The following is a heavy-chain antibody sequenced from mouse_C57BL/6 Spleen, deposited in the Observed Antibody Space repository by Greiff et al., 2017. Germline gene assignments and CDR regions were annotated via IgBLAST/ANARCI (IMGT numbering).Heavy chain of an antibody. D-gene: IGHD1-1*01. CDR1: GFTFSSYA. Sequence: EVKLVESGGGLVKPGGSLKLSCAASGFTFSSYAMSWVRQTPEKRLEWVATISDGGSYTYYPDNVKGRFTISRDNAKNNLYLQMRQLKSEYTAMYYCARDNSPITTVVATDFDYWGQGTSLTVSS. J-gene: IGHJ2*02. V-gene: IGHV5-4*01. CDR3: ARDNSPITTVVATDFDY. CDR2: ISDGGSYT.